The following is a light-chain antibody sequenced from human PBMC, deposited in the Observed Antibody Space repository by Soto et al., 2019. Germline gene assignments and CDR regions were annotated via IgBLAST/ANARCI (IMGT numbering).Light chain of an antibody. CDR3: QQYNSFPWT. V-gene: IGKV1-5*03. J-gene: IGKJ1*01. CDR2: QAS. CDR1: QSISAW. Sequence: DIQMTQSQSILSASLGDRVTITCRASQSISAWLAWYQQKPGKAPKLLIYQASPLEGGVPSRFSGSGSGTEFTLTISSLQPDDLATYYCQQYNSFPWTFGQGTKVDI.